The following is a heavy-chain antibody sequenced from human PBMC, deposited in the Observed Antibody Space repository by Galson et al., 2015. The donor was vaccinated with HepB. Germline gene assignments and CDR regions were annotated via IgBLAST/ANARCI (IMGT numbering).Heavy chain of an antibody. CDR1: GDSVSSNSAV. J-gene: IGHJ4*02. CDR3: AKGGARDSSSAYFDY. V-gene: IGHV6-1*01. CDR2: TYYRSTWFS. Sequence: CAISGDSVSSNSAVWNWIRQSPSGGLEWLGRTYYRSTWFSDYAVSVRGRITINSDTSKNQFSLQLNSVTPEDTAVYYCAKGGARDSSSAYFDYWGQGTRVTVSS. D-gene: IGHD6-6*01.